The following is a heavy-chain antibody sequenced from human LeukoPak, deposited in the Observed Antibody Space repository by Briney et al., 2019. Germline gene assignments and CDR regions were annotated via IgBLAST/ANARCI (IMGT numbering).Heavy chain of an antibody. V-gene: IGHV4-59*01. J-gene: IGHJ5*02. CDR1: GGSINFYY. CDR2: TFYSGNA. CDR3: ARAGSSSWYFP. D-gene: IGHD6-13*01. Sequence: SETLSLTCTVSGGSINFYYWHWMRQPPGKGLEWIGHTFYSGNAKYNPSLESRVTISVDRSKNQFSLKLSSVTAADTAVYYCARAGSSSWYFPWGQGTQVTVSS.